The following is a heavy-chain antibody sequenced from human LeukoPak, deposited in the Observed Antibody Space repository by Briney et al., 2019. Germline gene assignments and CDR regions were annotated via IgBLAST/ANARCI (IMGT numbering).Heavy chain of an antibody. CDR1: GGSISSYY. CDR2: IYYSGST. CDR3: ARTLGPRFDP. Sequence: SETLSLTCTVSGGSISSYYWIWIRQPPGKGLEWIGYIYYSGSTNYNPSLKSRVTISVDTSKNQFSLKLSSVTAADTAVYYCARTLGPRFDPWGQGTLVTVSS. V-gene: IGHV4-59*01. J-gene: IGHJ5*02.